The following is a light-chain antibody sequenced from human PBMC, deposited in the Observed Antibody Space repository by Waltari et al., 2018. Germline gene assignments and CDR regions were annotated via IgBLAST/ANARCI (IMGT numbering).Light chain of an antibody. J-gene: IGLJ2*01. V-gene: IGLV2-14*03. CDR3: SSFTSSTTGI. CDR1: SSDSGAYEY. Sequence: SALTQPDYVCGSPGQSITISGSGISSDSGAYEYVSWYQHHPGKAPKVIIYDVNNRPSGVSNRFSGSKSGSSASLTISGLQAEDEADYYCSSFTSSTTGIFGGGTK. CDR2: DVN.